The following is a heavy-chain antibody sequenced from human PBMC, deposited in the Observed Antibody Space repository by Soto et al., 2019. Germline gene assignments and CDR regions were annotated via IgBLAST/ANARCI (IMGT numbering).Heavy chain of an antibody. D-gene: IGHD3-10*01. CDR1: GFTFSTYA. CDR3: AKDRSESYSDDEFDY. Sequence: RGSLRLSCAASGFTFSTYAMSWVRQAPGKGLEWVSTVSDSGGSTYYADSVKGRFTISRDNSKNTLYLQMNSLRAEDTAVYYCAKDRSESYSDDEFDYWGQGTLVTVSS. CDR2: VSDSGGST. V-gene: IGHV3-23*01. J-gene: IGHJ4*02.